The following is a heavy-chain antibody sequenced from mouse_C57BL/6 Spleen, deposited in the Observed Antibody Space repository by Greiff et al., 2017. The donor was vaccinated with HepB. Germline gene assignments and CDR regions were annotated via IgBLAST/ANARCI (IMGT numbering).Heavy chain of an antibody. D-gene: IGHD1-1*01. J-gene: IGHJ1*03. CDR1: GFTFSSYA. CDR2: ISDGGSYT. CDR3: ARENYYGSDWYFDV. Sequence: EVHLVESGGGLVKPGGSLKLSCAASGFTFSSYAMSWVRQTPEKRLEWVATISDGGSYTYYPDNVKGRFTISRDNAKNNLYLQMSHLKSEVTAMYYCARENYYGSDWYFDVWGTGTTVTVSS. V-gene: IGHV5-4*01.